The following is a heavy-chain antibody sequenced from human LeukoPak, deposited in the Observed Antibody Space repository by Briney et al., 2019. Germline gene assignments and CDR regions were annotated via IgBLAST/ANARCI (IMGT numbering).Heavy chain of an antibody. CDR1: GYTFTSYY. J-gene: IGHJ3*02. CDR2: INPSGGST. Sequence: ASVKVSCKASGYTFTSYYMHWVRQAPGQGLEWMGIINPSGGSTSYAQKFQGRVTMTRDTSTSTVYMELSSLRSEDTAVYYCARDSGIVVVVAATYAFDIWGQGTMATVSS. CDR3: ARDSGIVVVVAATYAFDI. D-gene: IGHD2-15*01. V-gene: IGHV1-46*01.